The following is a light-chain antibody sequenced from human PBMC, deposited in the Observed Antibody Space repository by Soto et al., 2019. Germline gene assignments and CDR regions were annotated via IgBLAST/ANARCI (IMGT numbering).Light chain of an antibody. CDR1: QSVSNNY. J-gene: IGKJ5*01. CDR3: QQYGSSIT. CDR2: GAS. Sequence: EIVFTHSPGTLSLSPGERATLSCRASQSVSNNYLAWYQHKPGQAPRLLVYGASSRATGIPDRFSGSWSGTDFTLTISRLEPEDFAVFYCQQYGSSITFGQGTRLAIK. V-gene: IGKV3-20*01.